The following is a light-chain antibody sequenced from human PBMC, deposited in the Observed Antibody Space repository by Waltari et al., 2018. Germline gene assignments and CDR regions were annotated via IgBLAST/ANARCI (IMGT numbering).Light chain of an antibody. V-gene: IGKV1-17*01. CDR2: EAS. J-gene: IGKJ2*03. Sequence: IQMTQSPSSLSASVGARVTITCRASQGINNYLNWYQQKPGKAPKRLIYEASSLQSGVPSRFSGSGSGTVFTLTISSLQPEDVATYYCLQYNSAPYSFGQGTKVEIK. CDR1: QGINNY. CDR3: LQYNSAPYS.